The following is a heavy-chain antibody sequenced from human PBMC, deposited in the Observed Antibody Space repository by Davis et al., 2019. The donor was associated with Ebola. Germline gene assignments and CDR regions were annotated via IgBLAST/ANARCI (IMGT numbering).Heavy chain of an antibody. D-gene: IGHD3-16*01. Sequence: GESLKISCAASGFTFSNYWMNWVRQAPGKGLVWVSRISSDGSSTSYADSVKGRFTISRDNAKNTLYLQMNSLRAEDTAVYYCARVPAYPAYYGMDVWGQGTTVTVSS. J-gene: IGHJ6*02. CDR1: GFTFSNYW. V-gene: IGHV3-74*01. CDR2: ISSDGSST. CDR3: ARVPAYPAYYGMDV.